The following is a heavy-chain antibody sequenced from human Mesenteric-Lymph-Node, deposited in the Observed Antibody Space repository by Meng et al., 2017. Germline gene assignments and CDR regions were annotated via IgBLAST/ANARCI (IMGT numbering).Heavy chain of an antibody. CDR2: MDYRGST. CDR3: AKGELLWDC. D-gene: IGHD2-2*01. V-gene: IGHV4-30-4*01. CDR1: GGSISSSNYY. Sequence: QVLLQQVGPGLLTPSPTLSLTCSVSGGSISSSNYYWSWIRQPPGKGLEWIGYMDYRGSTFYNPSLKSRVTISVDTSKNQFSLKLSSVSAADTAVYFCAKGELLWDCWGQGTLVTVSS. J-gene: IGHJ4*02.